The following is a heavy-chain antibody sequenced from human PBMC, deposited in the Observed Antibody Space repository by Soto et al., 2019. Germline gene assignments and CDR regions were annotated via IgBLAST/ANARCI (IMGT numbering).Heavy chain of an antibody. D-gene: IGHD3-16*01. CDR3: ARGVGLFDI. V-gene: IGHV4-39*01. CDR1: GGSISSSSYY. CDR2: IYYSGST. Sequence: QLQLQESGPGLVKPSETLSLTCTVSGGSISSSSYYWGWIRQPPGKRLEWIGSIYYSGSTYYNPSLKSRVTISVDTSKNQFSLKLSSVTAADTAVYYCARGVGLFDIWGQGTMVTVSS. J-gene: IGHJ3*02.